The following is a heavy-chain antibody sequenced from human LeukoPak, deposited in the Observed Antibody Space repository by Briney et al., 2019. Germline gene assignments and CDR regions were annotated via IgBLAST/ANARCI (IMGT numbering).Heavy chain of an antibody. CDR1: GFTFSSYA. J-gene: IGHJ4*02. D-gene: IGHD3-16*02. V-gene: IGHV3-23*01. CDR3: AKEHGDYVWGSYRYFDY. Sequence: GGSLRLSCAASGFTFSSYAMSLVRQAPGKGLEWVSAISGSGGSTYYADSVKGRFTISRDNSKNTLYLQMNSLRAEDTAVYYCAKEHGDYVWGSYRYFDYWGQGTLVTVSS. CDR2: ISGSGGST.